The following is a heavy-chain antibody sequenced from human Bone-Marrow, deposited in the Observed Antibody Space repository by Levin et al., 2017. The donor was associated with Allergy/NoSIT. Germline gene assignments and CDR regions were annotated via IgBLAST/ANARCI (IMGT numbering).Heavy chain of an antibody. CDR3: ASQGGSSGNAFDI. CDR1: GYNFAHYW. J-gene: IGHJ3*02. Sequence: GASVTVSCKDSGYNFAHYWIGWVRQMPGKGLEWMGIIYPDDSDTRYSPSFQGQVTIPAAKSINTAYLQWSSLQASATARYYCASQGGSSGNAFDIWGQGTMVTVSS. V-gene: IGHV5-51*01. D-gene: IGHD6-25*01. CDR2: IYPDDSDT.